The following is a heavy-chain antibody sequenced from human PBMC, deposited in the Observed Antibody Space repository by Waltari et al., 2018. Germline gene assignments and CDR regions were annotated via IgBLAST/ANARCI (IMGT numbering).Heavy chain of an antibody. V-gene: IGHV1-2*06. CDR3: ARGGGEDYGDYYYYYGMDV. D-gene: IGHD4-17*01. CDR2: INPNSGGT. Sequence: QVQLVQSGAEVKKPGASVKVSCKASGYTFTGYYMHWVRQATGQGLEWMGRINPNSGGTNYAQKFQGRVTMTRDTSISTAYMELSRLRSDDTAVYYCARGGGEDYGDYYYYYGMDVWGQGTTVTVSS. CDR1: GYTFTGYY. J-gene: IGHJ6*02.